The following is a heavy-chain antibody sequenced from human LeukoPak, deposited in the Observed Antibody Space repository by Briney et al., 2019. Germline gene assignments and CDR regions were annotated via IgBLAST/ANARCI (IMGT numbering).Heavy chain of an antibody. V-gene: IGHV3-48*01. D-gene: IGHD3-16*01. J-gene: IGHJ4*02. CDR2: ISSSSSTI. Sequence: GGSLRLSCAASGFTFSSYSMNWVRQAPGKGLEWVSYISSSSSTIYYADSVKGRFTISRDNAKNSLYLQMNSLRAEDTAVYYCARRAGAYTHPYDYWGQGTLVTVS. CDR3: ARRAGAYTHPYDY. CDR1: GFTFSSYS.